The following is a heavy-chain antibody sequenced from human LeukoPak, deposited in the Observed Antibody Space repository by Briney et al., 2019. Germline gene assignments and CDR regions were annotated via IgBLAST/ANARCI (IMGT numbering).Heavy chain of an antibody. V-gene: IGHV4-34*01. CDR2: INHSGST. D-gene: IGHD2-15*01. CDR3: ARAGAGLLRYYYGMDV. J-gene: IGHJ6*02. Sequence: SETLSLTCAVYGGSFSGYYWSWIRQPPGKGLEWIGEINHSGSTNYNPSLKSRVTISVDTSKNQFSLKLSSVTAADTAVYCCARAGAGLLRYYYGMDVWGQGTTVTVSS. CDR1: GGSFSGYY.